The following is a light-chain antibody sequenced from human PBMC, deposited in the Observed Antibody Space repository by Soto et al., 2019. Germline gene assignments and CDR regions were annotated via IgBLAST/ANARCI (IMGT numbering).Light chain of an antibody. CDR2: GAS. CDR1: QTIRSD. J-gene: IGKJ4*01. V-gene: IGKV3D-15*01. Sequence: EIVMTQSPVSLSVSPGERATLSCRASQTIRSDLAWYQQKPGQAPRLLIYGASTRATGIPARFSGSGSGADFTLTINSLQSDDFAVYSCQQYRSWPPTFGGGTKVEIK. CDR3: QQYRSWPPT.